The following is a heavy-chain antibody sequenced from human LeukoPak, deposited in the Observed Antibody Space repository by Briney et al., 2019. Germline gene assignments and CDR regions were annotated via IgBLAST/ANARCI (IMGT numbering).Heavy chain of an antibody. J-gene: IGHJ4*02. CDR3: AKVPHYDYVWGSYRPYFDY. CDR1: GYTFTGYY. Sequence: GASVKVSCKASGYTFTGYYMHWVRQAPGQGLEWMGWINPNSGGTNYAQKFQGRVTMTRDTSISTAYMELSRLRSDDTAVYYCAKVPHYDYVWGSYRPYFDYWGQGTLVTVSS. D-gene: IGHD3-16*02. V-gene: IGHV1-2*02. CDR2: INPNSGGT.